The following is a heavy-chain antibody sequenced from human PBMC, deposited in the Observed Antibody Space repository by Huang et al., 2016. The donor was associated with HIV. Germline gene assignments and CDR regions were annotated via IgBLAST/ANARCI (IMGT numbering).Heavy chain of an antibody. CDR3: ARTGVAVSDDPEYFQH. Sequence: LQESGPGLVGPSETLSLTCAVSGDSFNSNTFYWGWIRRPPGQALAWIGSIYVSGTTDSNPALKRRARIAVDASKNRIFLHLRSLTAADTGVYYCARTGVAVSDDPEYFQHWGQGALVTIS. CDR1: GDSFNSNTFY. CDR2: IYVSGTT. J-gene: IGHJ1*01. D-gene: IGHD3-3*01. V-gene: IGHV4-39*02.